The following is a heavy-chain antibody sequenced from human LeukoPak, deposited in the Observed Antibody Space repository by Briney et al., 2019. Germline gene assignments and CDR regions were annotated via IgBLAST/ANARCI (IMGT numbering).Heavy chain of an antibody. J-gene: IGHJ4*02. CDR1: GGYISSYY. CDR3: ARDREGWNFDY. D-gene: IGHD6-19*01. V-gene: IGHV4-4*07. Sequence: SETLSLTCTVSGGYISSYYWSWIRQHAGKGLEWIGRIYTSGSTNYNPSLKSRVTMSVDTSKNQFSLKLSSVTAADTAVCYCARDREGWNFDYWGQGTLVTVSS. CDR2: IYTSGST.